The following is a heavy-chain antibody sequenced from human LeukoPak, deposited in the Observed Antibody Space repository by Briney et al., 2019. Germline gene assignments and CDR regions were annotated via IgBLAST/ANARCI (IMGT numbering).Heavy chain of an antibody. Sequence: GGSLRLSCSASGFDFSSYAVSWVRQAPGKGLEWVSAITGSGGSTYYADSVKGRFTVSRDNPRNTLYLQTNSLRAEDTAVYYCGKDEQGFGMQTSHWGQGTLVTVSS. CDR1: GFDFSSYA. CDR3: GKDEQGFGMQTSH. J-gene: IGHJ4*02. V-gene: IGHV3-23*01. CDR2: ITGSGGST. D-gene: IGHD1-14*01.